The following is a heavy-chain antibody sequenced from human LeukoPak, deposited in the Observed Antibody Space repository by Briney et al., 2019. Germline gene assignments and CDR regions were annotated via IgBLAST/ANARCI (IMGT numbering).Heavy chain of an antibody. V-gene: IGHV4-34*01. D-gene: IGHD5-18*01. CDR3: ASPRGYSYGYFDY. Sequence: PSETLSLTCAVYGVSFSGYYWSWIRQPPGKGLEWIGEISHSGSTNYNPSLKSRVTISVDTSKNQFSLKLSSVTAADTAVYYCASPRGYSYGYFDYWGQGTLVTVSS. CDR2: ISHSGST. CDR1: GVSFSGYY. J-gene: IGHJ4*02.